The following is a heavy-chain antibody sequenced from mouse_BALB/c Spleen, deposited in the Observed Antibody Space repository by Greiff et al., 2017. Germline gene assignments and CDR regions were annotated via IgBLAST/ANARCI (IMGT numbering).Heavy chain of an antibody. CDR1: GFTFSSYC. J-gene: IGHJ4*01. D-gene: IGHD1-1*01. V-gene: IGHV5-6*01. CDR2: ISSGGSYT. Sequence: EVKVVESGGDLVKPGGSLKLSCAASGFTFSSYCMSWVRQTPDKRLEWVATISSGGSYTYYPDSVKGRFTISRDNAKNTLYLQMSSLKSEDTAMYYCARLGYYGSSYRMDYWGQGTSVTVSS. CDR3: ARLGYYGSSYRMDY.